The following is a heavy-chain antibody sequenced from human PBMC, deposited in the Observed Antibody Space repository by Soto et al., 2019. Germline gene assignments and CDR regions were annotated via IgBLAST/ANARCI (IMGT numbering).Heavy chain of an antibody. J-gene: IGHJ4*02. V-gene: IGHV3-23*01. Sequence: PGGSLRLSCAASGFTFSSYAMSWVRQAPGKGLEWVSAISGSGGSTYYADSVKGRFTISRDNSKNTPYLQVNSLRAEDTAVYYCAKDRGLIYCSSTSCPGYFDYWGQGTLVTVSS. CDR1: GFTFSSYA. CDR2: ISGSGGST. CDR3: AKDRGLIYCSSTSCPGYFDY. D-gene: IGHD2-2*01.